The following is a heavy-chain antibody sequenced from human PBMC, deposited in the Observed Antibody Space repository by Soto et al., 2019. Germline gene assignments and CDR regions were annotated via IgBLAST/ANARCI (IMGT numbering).Heavy chain of an antibody. Sequence: SVKVSCKASGGTFTRYAISWVRQAPGQGLEWMGGIIPIFSTANYAQKFQGRVTITADESTSTGYMELSSLRSEDTAVYYCARDLSYARNYGMDVWGQGTTVTVSS. V-gene: IGHV1-69*13. CDR3: ARDLSYARNYGMDV. CDR2: IIPIFSTA. D-gene: IGHD5-18*01. CDR1: GGTFTRYA. J-gene: IGHJ6*02.